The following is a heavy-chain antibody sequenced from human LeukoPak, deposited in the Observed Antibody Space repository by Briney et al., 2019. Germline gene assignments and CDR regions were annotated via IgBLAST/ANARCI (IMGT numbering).Heavy chain of an antibody. D-gene: IGHD3-22*01. Sequence: GESLKISCEASGYNFDSFLIAWVRPVPGKGLEWMGITHPSDFEIRKSPSFQGQVTFSADQSTRTAYVGWISLTASDTAMYYCARQSGYYAFDYWGQGTLVTVSS. V-gene: IGHV5-51*01. CDR1: GYNFDSFL. J-gene: IGHJ4*02. CDR2: THPSDFEI. CDR3: ARQSGYYAFDY.